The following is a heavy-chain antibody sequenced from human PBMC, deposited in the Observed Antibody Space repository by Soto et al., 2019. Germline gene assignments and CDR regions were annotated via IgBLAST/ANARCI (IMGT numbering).Heavy chain of an antibody. CDR2: IRGSGGST. D-gene: IGHD6-19*01. CDR1: KFTFSTYG. Sequence: WGSLRLSCAASKFTFSTYGMSWVRQAPGKGLEWVSSIRGSGGSTYYADSVQGRFTISRDNAKNTLYLQMNSLRAEDTAVYYCATPRGQWLGIFDYWGQGTLVTVSS. CDR3: ATPRGQWLGIFDY. J-gene: IGHJ4*02. V-gene: IGHV3-23*01.